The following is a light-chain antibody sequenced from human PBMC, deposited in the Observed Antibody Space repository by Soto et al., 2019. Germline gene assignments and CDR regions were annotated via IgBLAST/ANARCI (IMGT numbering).Light chain of an antibody. J-gene: IGKJ1*01. Sequence: EIVMRQSPATLSVSPGERATLSCRASQSVSSNLAWYQQRPGQAPRLLIYGASTRATGIPVRFSGSGSGTDFTLTISSLQPEDFATYYCQQSGSSPETFGQGTKVDIK. CDR1: QSVSSN. V-gene: IGKV3D-15*02. CDR3: QQSGSSPET. CDR2: GAS.